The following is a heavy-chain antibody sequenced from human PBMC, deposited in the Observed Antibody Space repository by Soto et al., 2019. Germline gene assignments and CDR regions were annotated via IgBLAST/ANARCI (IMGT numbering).Heavy chain of an antibody. CDR2: ISSSGGST. D-gene: IGHD3-9*01. CDR1: GFTFSSYA. V-gene: IGHV3-23*01. CDR3: ARDPSTGFADY. J-gene: IGHJ4*02. Sequence: EVQLLQSGGDLVQPGGSLRLSCAASGFTFSSYAMNWVRQAPGRGLEWVSTISSSGGSTYYADSVKGRFTVSRDNSKSTLYLQLNNLRAEDTALYFCARDPSTGFADYWGQGTLVTVSS.